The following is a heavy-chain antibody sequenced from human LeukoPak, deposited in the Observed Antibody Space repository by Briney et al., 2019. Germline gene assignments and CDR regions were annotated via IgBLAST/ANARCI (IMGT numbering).Heavy chain of an antibody. D-gene: IGHD3-3*01. Sequence: SETLSLTCAVSGYSISSGYYLGWIRQPPGKGLEWIGRIYHSGSTYYNPSLKSRVTISVDTSKNQFSLNLSSVPAVDTAVYYCARQGVDFWSGYAATYHFDYWGQGTLVTVSS. V-gene: IGHV4-38-2*01. CDR2: IYHSGST. CDR1: GYSISSGYY. CDR3: ARQGVDFWSGYAATYHFDY. J-gene: IGHJ4*02.